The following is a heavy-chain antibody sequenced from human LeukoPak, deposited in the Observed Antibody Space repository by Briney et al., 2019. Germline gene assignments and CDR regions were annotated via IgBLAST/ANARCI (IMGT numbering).Heavy chain of an antibody. V-gene: IGHV3-66*01. CDR1: GFTVSSKY. D-gene: IGHD6-19*01. CDR2: IYSGDST. Sequence: GGSLRLSCAVSGFTVSSKYMSWVRQAPGKGLEWVSVIYSGDSTYYADSVKGRFTISIDNSKNTLYLQMNRLRAEDTAVYYCARGSSGWLGLYYFDYWGQGTLVTVSS. CDR3: ARGSSGWLGLYYFDY. J-gene: IGHJ4*02.